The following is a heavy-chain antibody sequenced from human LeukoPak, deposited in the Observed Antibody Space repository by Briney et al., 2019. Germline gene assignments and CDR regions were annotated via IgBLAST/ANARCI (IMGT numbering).Heavy chain of an antibody. Sequence: SETLSLTCTVSGGSISSYYWSWIRQPPGKGLEWIGYIYYSGSTNYNPSPKSRVTISVDTSKNQFSLKLSSVTAADTAVYYRARGEVQWELLAFDYWGQGTLVTVSS. CDR1: GGSISSYY. CDR2: IYYSGST. J-gene: IGHJ4*02. CDR3: ARGEVQWELLAFDY. D-gene: IGHD1-26*01. V-gene: IGHV4-59*08.